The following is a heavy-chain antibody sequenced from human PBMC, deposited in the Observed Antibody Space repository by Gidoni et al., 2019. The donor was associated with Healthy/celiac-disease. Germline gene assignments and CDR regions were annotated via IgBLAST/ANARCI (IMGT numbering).Heavy chain of an antibody. V-gene: IGHV3-53*01. J-gene: IGHJ3*02. Sequence: EVQLVESGGGLIQPGGSLRLSCAASGFTVSSNYMSWVRQAPGKGLEWVSVIYSGGSTYYADSVKGRFTISRDNSKNTLYLQMNSLRAEDTAVYYCARDRHYYDSSGYYYIDAFDIWGQGTMVTVSS. CDR1: GFTVSSNY. CDR3: ARDRHYYDSSGYYYIDAFDI. CDR2: IYSGGST. D-gene: IGHD3-22*01.